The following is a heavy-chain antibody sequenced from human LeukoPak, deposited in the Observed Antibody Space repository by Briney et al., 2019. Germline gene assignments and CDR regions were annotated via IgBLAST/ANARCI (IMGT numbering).Heavy chain of an antibody. CDR3: ARDHRGYNADDAFDM. Sequence: SGGSLRLSCAASGFSFSGYWMSWVRQAPGKGLGWVANVEQDGSEQYYVDSVKGRVTISRDNAKNSLYLQMNSLRAEDTAVYYCARDHRGYNADDAFDMWGQGTMVTVSS. CDR1: GFSFSGYW. CDR2: VEQDGSEQ. D-gene: IGHD5-24*01. J-gene: IGHJ3*02. V-gene: IGHV3-7*05.